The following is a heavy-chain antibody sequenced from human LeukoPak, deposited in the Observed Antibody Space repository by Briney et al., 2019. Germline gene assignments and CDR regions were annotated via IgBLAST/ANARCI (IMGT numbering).Heavy chain of an antibody. D-gene: IGHD3-16*01. Sequence: PGGSLRLSCAASGSTFSSYGTNWARKAPGKGLEWVASINHNGNVNYYVDSVKGRFTISRDNAKNSLYLQMSNLRAEDTAVYFCARGGGLDVWGQGATVTVSS. J-gene: IGHJ6*02. V-gene: IGHV3-7*03. CDR1: GSTFSSYG. CDR2: INHNGNVN. CDR3: ARGGGLDV.